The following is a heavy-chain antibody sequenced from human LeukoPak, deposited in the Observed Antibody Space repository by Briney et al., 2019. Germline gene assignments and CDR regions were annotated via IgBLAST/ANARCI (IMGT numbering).Heavy chain of an antibody. Sequence: ASVKVSCKASGYTFTGYYMHWVRQAPGQGLEWMGWINPNSGGTNYAQKFQGWVTMTRDTSISTAYMELSRLRSDDTAVYYCARGYYDPGIAAADASGIWFDPWGQGTLVTVSS. CDR2: INPNSGGT. D-gene: IGHD6-13*01. CDR3: ARGYYDPGIAAADASGIWFDP. J-gene: IGHJ5*02. V-gene: IGHV1-2*04. CDR1: GYTFTGYY.